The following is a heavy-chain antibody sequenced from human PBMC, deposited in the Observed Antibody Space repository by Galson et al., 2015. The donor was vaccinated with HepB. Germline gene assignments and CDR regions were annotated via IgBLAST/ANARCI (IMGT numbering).Heavy chain of an antibody. CDR1: GFTFSSYA. CDR3: ARDLTGYSSTWRRYWFFDL. V-gene: IGHV3-23*01. CDR2: ISGSGGNT. Sequence: SLRLSCAASGFTFSSYAVSWVRRAPGKGLEWVSGISGSGGNTYYADSVKGRSTISRDNSKNTLYLQMNSLRAEDTAVYYCARDLTGYSSTWRRYWFFDLWGRGTLVTVSS. J-gene: IGHJ2*01. D-gene: IGHD6-13*01.